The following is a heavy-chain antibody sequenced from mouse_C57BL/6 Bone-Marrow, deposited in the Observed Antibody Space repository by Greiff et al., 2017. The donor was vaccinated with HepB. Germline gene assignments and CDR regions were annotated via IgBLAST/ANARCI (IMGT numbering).Heavy chain of an antibody. CDR2: ILPGSGST. J-gene: IGHJ3*01. D-gene: IGHD1-1*01. Sequence: QVQLKESGAELMKPGASVKLSCKATGSTFPGYWMEWVKQRPGLGLEWIGEILPGSGSTNYNEKFKGKATFTADTSSNTAYMQLSSLTTEDSAIYYCARCQTYYGSSWFAYWGQGTLVTVSA. CDR1: GSTFPGYW. V-gene: IGHV1-9*01. CDR3: ARCQTYYGSSWFAY.